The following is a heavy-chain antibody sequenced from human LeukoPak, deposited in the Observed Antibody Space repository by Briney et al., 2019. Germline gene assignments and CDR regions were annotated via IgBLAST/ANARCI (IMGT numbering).Heavy chain of an antibody. J-gene: IGHJ5*02. CDR1: GESFSDYS. CDR3: AGRLSTVTRSIDP. CDR2: IDHSGST. D-gene: IGHD4-17*01. V-gene: IGHV4-34*01. Sequence: SETLSLTCAVYGESFSDYSWTWMRQSPEKGLEWIGEIDHSGSTNYNPSLKSRVTISLDTSKNQSSLKLSSVTAADTAVYYCAGRLSTVTRSIDPWGQGTLVTVSS.